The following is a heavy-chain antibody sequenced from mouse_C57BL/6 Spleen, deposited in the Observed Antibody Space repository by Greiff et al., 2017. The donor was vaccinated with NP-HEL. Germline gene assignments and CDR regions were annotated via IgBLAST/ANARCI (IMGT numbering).Heavy chain of an antibody. CDR2: ISSGSSTI. J-gene: IGHJ3*01. D-gene: IGHD2-2*01. CDR3: ANMVTKAWFAY. Sequence: DVHLVESGGGLVKPGGSLKLSCAASGFTFSDYGMHWVRQAPEKGLEWVAYISSGSSTIYYADTVKGRFTISRDNAKNTLFLQMTSLRSEDTAMYYCANMVTKAWFAYGGQGTLVTVSA. CDR1: GFTFSDYG. V-gene: IGHV5-17*01.